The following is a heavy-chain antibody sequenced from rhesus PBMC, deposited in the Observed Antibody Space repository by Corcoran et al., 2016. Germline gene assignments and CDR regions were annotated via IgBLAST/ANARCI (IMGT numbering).Heavy chain of an antibody. Sequence: QVQLVQSGAEVKKPGSSVKVSCKASGYTFTDYYMHWVRQAPGQGLEWMGEINPKTGGKNYAQKFQGRVTMTRDTSTSTAYMELSSLRSEDTAVYYCASKGYSYGWYFDLWGPGTPITISS. D-gene: IGHD5-12*01. CDR3: ASKGYSYGWYFDL. CDR1: GYTFTDYY. CDR2: INPKTGGK. V-gene: IGHV1-138*01. J-gene: IGHJ2*01.